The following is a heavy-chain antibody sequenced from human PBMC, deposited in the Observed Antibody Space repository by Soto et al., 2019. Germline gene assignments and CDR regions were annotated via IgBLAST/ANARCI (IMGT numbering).Heavy chain of an antibody. V-gene: IGHV4-4*07. Sequence: SEALSLTCGVSGGTISGYYWTWIRQPAGKGLEWIGRIYSSGNTKYNPSLQSRVTMSLDTSNNQFSLRLTSVTAADTAVYYCARGQRFSDWFDPWGQGTLVPVSS. J-gene: IGHJ5*02. D-gene: IGHD3-3*01. CDR2: IYSSGNT. CDR1: GGTISGYY. CDR3: ARGQRFSDWFDP.